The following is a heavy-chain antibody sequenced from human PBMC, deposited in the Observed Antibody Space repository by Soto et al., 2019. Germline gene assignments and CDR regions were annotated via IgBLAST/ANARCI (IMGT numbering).Heavy chain of an antibody. Sequence: KPSETLSLTCTVSGGSIISSSYYWVWIRQPPGKGLEWIGSIYYSGSTYYNPSLKSRVTISVDTSKNQFSLKLSSVTAADTAVYYCARQSSSYYYYYGMDVWGQGTTVTVSS. CDR3: ARQSSSYYYYYGMDV. V-gene: IGHV4-39*01. D-gene: IGHD6-6*01. CDR2: IYYSGST. CDR1: GGSIISSSYY. J-gene: IGHJ6*02.